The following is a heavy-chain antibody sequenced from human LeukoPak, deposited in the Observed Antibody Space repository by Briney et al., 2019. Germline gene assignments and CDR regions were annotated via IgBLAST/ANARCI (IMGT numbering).Heavy chain of an antibody. V-gene: IGHV1-69*13. J-gene: IGHJ6*03. CDR2: IIPIFGTA. CDR3: ARGPTHYYYYYYMDV. Sequence: SVKVSCKASGGTFSSYAISWVRQAPGQGLEWMGGIIPIFGTANYAQKFQGRVTITADESTSTAYMELSSLRSEDTAVYYCARGPTHYYYYYYMDVWGKGTTVTVSS. CDR1: GGTFSSYA. D-gene: IGHD4-11*01.